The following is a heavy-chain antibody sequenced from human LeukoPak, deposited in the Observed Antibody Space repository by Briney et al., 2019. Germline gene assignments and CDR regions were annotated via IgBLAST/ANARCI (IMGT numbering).Heavy chain of an antibody. D-gene: IGHD3-22*01. CDR1: GLTFSSFG. V-gene: IGHV3-30*02. CDR3: ARAISLHYYLFEY. J-gene: IGHJ4*01. Sequence: GGSLRLACAASGLTFSSFGMHWVRQIAGKGLEWVVFIRNDGSYTDYADSVKGRFTISRDNSKNTLYLQMNSLRPEDTAMYYCARAISLHYYLFEYWGHGILVPASS. CDR2: IRNDGSYT.